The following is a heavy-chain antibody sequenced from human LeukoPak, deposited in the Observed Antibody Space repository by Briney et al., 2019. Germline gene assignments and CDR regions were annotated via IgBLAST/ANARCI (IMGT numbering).Heavy chain of an antibody. CDR3: ATDQRYNNNRQNDY. CDR1: GDTLTELS. Sequence: GASVKVSCKVSGDTLTELSMHWVRQAPGKGLEWMGGFDPEDGESIYAQKFQGRVTMTEDTSTDTACMELSSLRSEDTAVYYCATDQRYNNNRQNDYWGQGTLVTVSS. V-gene: IGHV1-24*01. D-gene: IGHD1-1*01. J-gene: IGHJ4*02. CDR2: FDPEDGES.